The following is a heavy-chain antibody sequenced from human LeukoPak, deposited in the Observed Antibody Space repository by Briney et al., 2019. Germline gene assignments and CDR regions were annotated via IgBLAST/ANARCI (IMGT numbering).Heavy chain of an antibody. D-gene: IGHD2-2*01. CDR1: GGSFSGYY. J-gene: IGHJ6*02. CDR3: TRDYRYQSVFPRAQFFYGLDV. CDR2: INHSGST. V-gene: IGHV4-34*01. Sequence: SETLSLTCAVYGGSFSGYYWSWIRQPPGKGLEWIGEINHSGSTNYNPSLKSRVTMSVDTSKNQFSLHLSSVTAADTAIYYCTRDYRYQSVFPRAQFFYGLDVWGQGTTVTVSS.